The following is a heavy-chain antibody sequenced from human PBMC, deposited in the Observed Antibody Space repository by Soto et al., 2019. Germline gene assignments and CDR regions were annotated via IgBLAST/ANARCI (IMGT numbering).Heavy chain of an antibody. CDR1: GGSISSYY. V-gene: IGHV4-59*12. CDR2: IYYSGST. J-gene: IGHJ5*02. Sequence: PSETLSLTCTVSGGSISSYYWSWIRQPPGKGLEWIGYIYYSGSTNYNPSLKSRVTISVDTSKNQFSLKLSSVTAADTAVYYCARDGRKYYNWFDPWGQGTLVTVSS. CDR3: ARDGRKYYNWFDP.